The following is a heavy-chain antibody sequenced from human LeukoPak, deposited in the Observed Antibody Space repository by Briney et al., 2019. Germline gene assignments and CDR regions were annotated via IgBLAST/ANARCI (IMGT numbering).Heavy chain of an antibody. CDR2: ISSSSSTI. CDR3: ARDSSMVRGVYDY. V-gene: IGHV3-48*04. D-gene: IGHD3-10*01. J-gene: IGHJ4*02. CDR1: GFTFSSYS. Sequence: GGSLRLSCAASGFTFSSYSMNWVRQAPGKGLEWVSYISSSSSTIYYADSVKGRFTISRDNAKNSLYLQMDSLRAEDTALYYCARDSSMVRGVYDYWGQGTLVTVSS.